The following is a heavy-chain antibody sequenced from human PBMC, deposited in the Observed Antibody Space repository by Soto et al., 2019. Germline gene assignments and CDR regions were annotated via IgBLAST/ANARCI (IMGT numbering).Heavy chain of an antibody. CDR3: ARFTVTKGVDI. CDR2: IYSDGTT. J-gene: IGHJ3*02. V-gene: IGHV3-53*04. CDR1: GFTVSSNY. Sequence: EVQLVESGGGLVQPGGSLRLSCAASGFTVSSNYMSWVRQAPGKGLEWVSVIYSDGTTNYADSVKGRFTISRHNSKNTLYLKMNSLRAEDTAVYYCARFTVTKGVDIWGQGTMVTVSS. D-gene: IGHD4-17*01.